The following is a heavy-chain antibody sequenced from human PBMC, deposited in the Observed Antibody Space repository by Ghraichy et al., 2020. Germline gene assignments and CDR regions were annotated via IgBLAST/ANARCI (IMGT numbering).Heavy chain of an antibody. J-gene: IGHJ6*02. CDR2: INQSGST. V-gene: IGHV4-34*01. CDR3: ARVGPCITRFGVLISGCGPDV. Sequence: SETLSLTCAVYGGSLSGYYWSWIRQSPGKGLEWIGEINQSGSTDYSPSLKSRVTMSVDMSQDQFSLKLSSVTAADTAVYYCARVGPCITRFGVLISGCGPDVWGQGTTVTVSS. CDR1: GGSLSGYY. D-gene: IGHD3-3*01.